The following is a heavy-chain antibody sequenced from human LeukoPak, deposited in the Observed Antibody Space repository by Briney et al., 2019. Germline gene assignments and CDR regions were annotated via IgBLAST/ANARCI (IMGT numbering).Heavy chain of an antibody. CDR2: IGGGGDAI. CDR1: GFSFRSYS. J-gene: IGHJ4*02. Sequence: GGSLRLSCTASGFSFRSYSLNWVRQSPGKGLEWISSIGGGGDAIYYAESVRGRFTISRDNARNSVYLQVNSLRVEDTAVYYCVRGGQGRDDYFDYWGQGTLVTVSS. CDR3: VRGGQGRDDYFDY. V-gene: IGHV3-48*04.